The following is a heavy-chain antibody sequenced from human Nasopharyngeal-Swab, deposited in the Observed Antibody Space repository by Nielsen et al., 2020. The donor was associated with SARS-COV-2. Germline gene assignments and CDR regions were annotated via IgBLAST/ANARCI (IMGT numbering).Heavy chain of an antibody. CDR3: ARSPGRQQWLVQEDWFDP. D-gene: IGHD6-19*01. V-gene: IGHV4-59*13. CDR1: GGSISSYY. Sequence: SETLSLTCTVSGGSISSYYWSWIRQPPGKGLEWIGYIYYSGSTNYNPSLKSRVTISVDTSKNQFTLKLSSATAADTAVYYCARSPGRQQWLVQEDWFDPWGQGTLVTASS. J-gene: IGHJ5*02. CDR2: IYYSGST.